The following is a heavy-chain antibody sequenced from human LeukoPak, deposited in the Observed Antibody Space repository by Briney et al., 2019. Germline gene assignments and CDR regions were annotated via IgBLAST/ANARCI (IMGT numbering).Heavy chain of an antibody. V-gene: IGHV1-46*01. CDR1: GYTFTGYY. D-gene: IGHD4-23*01. J-gene: IGHJ4*02. Sequence: VASVKVSCKASGYTFTGYYMHWVRQAPGQGLEWMGIINPSGGSTSYAQKFQGRVTMTRDMSTSTVYMELSSLRSEDTAVYYCAMTSYGGIAYFDYWGQGTLVTVSS. CDR3: AMTSYGGIAYFDY. CDR2: INPSGGST.